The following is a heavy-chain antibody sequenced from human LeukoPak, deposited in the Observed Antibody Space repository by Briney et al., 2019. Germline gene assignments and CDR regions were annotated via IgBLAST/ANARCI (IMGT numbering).Heavy chain of an antibody. CDR1: GYTLTEIS. J-gene: IGHJ5*02. Sequence: ASVKVSCKVSGYTLTEISIHWVRQAPGKGLEWMGGFDPEDGEMINAQKFQDRVTMTEDTSTDTAYLVLSSLRSEDTAVYYCAIRAFGGLALNWFDPWGQGTLVTVSS. CDR3: AIRAFGGLALNWFDP. CDR2: FDPEDGEM. V-gene: IGHV1-24*01. D-gene: IGHD3-16*01.